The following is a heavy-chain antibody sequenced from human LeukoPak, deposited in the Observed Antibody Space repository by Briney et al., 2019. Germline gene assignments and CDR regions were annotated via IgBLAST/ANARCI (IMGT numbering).Heavy chain of an antibody. CDR2: ITSGGATT. V-gene: IGHV3-23*01. J-gene: IGHJ4*02. D-gene: IGHD5-24*01. Sequence: SGGSLRLSCAASGFTISTYAMTWVRQAPGKGLEWVSSITSGGATTYYADSVKGRFTISRDISKNTLYLQMNSLTAEDSAVYYCAKEFIAGDGHVDCDSWGQGTLVTVSS. CDR1: GFTISTYA. CDR3: AKEFIAGDGHVDCDS.